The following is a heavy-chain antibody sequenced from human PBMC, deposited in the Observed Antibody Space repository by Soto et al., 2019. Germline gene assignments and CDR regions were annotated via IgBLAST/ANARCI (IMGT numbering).Heavy chain of an antibody. V-gene: IGHV3-30-3*01. Sequence: QVPLVESGGGVVQPGRSLRLSCAASGFTFSSYAMHWVRQAPGKGLEWVAVISYDGSNKYYADSVKGRFTISRDNSNNTRYLQMNCLRAEDTAVYYCARDHAVVVVAATVGWFDPWGQGTLVTVSS. J-gene: IGHJ5*02. CDR3: ARDHAVVVVAATVGWFDP. D-gene: IGHD2-15*01. CDR1: GFTFSSYA. CDR2: ISYDGSNK.